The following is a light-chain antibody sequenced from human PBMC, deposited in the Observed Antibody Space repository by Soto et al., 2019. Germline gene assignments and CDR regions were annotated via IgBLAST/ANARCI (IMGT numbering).Light chain of an antibody. Sequence: DIQMTQSPSTLSASVGDRVTITCRASQSISSWLAWYQQKPGKAPKLLIYDASRLESGVPSRFSGSGSGTKFTLTVSSLQPDDFATYYCQQYNSSPLTFGGGTKVEIK. CDR1: QSISSW. CDR3: QQYNSSPLT. J-gene: IGKJ4*01. V-gene: IGKV1-5*01. CDR2: DAS.